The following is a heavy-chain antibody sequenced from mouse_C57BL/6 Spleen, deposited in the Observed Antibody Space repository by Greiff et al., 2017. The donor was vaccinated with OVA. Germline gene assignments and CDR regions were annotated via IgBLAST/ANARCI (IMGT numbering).Heavy chain of an antibody. CDR3: AREEDGYGAMDY. J-gene: IGHJ4*01. Sequence: QVQLQQPGAELVKPGASVKLSCKASGYTFPSYWMHWVKQRPGRGLAWLGRIDPNSGGTKYNEKFKSKATLTVDKPSSTAYMQLSSLTSEDSAVYYCAREEDGYGAMDYWGQGTSVTVSS. V-gene: IGHV1-72*01. CDR1: GYTFPSYW. D-gene: IGHD2-2*01. CDR2: IDPNSGGT.